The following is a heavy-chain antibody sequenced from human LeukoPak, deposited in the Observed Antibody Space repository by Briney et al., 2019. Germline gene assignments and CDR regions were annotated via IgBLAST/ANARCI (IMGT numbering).Heavy chain of an antibody. CDR3: ARDVEMATVGSYFYAMDV. Sequence: SETLSLTCTVSGGSISSYYWSWIRQPPGKGLEWIGYIYGSGSTDYNPSLKSRATISLYTSKNQFSLRLSSVTAADTAVYYCARDVEMATVGSYFYAMDVWGQGTTVTVSS. V-gene: IGHV4-59*01. CDR1: GGSISSYY. D-gene: IGHD5-24*01. J-gene: IGHJ6*02. CDR2: IYGSGST.